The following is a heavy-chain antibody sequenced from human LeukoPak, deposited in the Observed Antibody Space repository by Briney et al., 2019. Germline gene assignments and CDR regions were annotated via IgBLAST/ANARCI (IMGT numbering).Heavy chain of an antibody. Sequence: SRSLSCAASGFTFDDYAVQWVRQAPGKGLEWVGGISWYSGSIGYADSVEGRFTISRDNAPNSMYLQMNSLRAEDTALYYCAKDGERAYCGGDCYLAYYYGMDVWGQGTTVTVSS. D-gene: IGHD2-21*02. V-gene: IGHV3-9*01. CDR3: AKDGERAYCGGDCYLAYYYGMDV. CDR2: ISWYSGSI. CDR1: GFTFDDYA. J-gene: IGHJ6*02.